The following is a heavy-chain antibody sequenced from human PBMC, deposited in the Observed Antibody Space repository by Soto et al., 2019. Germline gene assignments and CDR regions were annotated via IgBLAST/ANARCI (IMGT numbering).Heavy chain of an antibody. V-gene: IGHV1-69*13. Sequence: GASVKVSCKASGGTFSSYAISWVRQAPGQGLEWMGGIIPIFGTANYAQKFQGRVTITADESTSTAYMELSSLRSEDTAVYYCARAFYCSSTSCLWEYGMDVWDQGTTVTVS. J-gene: IGHJ6*02. D-gene: IGHD2-2*01. CDR2: IIPIFGTA. CDR3: ARAFYCSSTSCLWEYGMDV. CDR1: GGTFSSYA.